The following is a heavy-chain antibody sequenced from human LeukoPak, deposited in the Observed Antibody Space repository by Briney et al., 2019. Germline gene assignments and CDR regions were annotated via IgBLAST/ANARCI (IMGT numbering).Heavy chain of an antibody. CDR3: ARGFSVWTGYYYYYGMDV. J-gene: IGHJ6*02. V-gene: IGHV4-59*01. Sequence: KPSETLSLTCSVSGGSISNYYWSWIRQPPGMGLEWIGNIYYSGSTDYNPSLKSPVTMSVDTSKNQFSLKMSSVTAADTAVYYCARGFSVWTGYYYYYGMDVWGLGTTATVSS. D-gene: IGHD1-1*01. CDR1: GGSISNYY. CDR2: IYYSGST.